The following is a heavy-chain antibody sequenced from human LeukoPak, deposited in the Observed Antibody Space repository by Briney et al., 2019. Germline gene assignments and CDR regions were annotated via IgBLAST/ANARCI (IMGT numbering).Heavy chain of an antibody. V-gene: IGHV3-23*01. CDR1: GFTFSSYA. D-gene: IGHD3-3*01. CDR3: AKDLLGDYDFWSGYYTGSDY. CDR2: ISGSGGST. J-gene: IGHJ4*02. Sequence: GGSLRLSCAASGFTFSSYAMSWVRQAPGKGLEWVSAISGSGGSTYYADSVKGRFTISRDNSKNTLYLQMNSLRAEDTAVYYCAKDLLGDYDFWSGYYTGSDYWGQGTLVTVSS.